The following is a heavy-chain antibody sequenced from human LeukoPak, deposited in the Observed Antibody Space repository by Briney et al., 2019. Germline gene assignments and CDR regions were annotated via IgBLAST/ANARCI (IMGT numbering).Heavy chain of an antibody. V-gene: IGHV3-13*05. J-gene: IGHJ6*04. D-gene: IGHD3-10*01. CDR3: ARGHGSGSYLPYGMDV. Sequence: QARSLTFSCAASALTLSSYDMHWVRPPTEKRLEWDSAIGTAGDPYYPGSVKGRFPISRENAKNSLYLQMNSLRAGDTAVYYCARGHGSGSYLPYGMDVWGKGTTVTVSS. CDR1: ALTLSSYD. CDR2: IGTAGDP.